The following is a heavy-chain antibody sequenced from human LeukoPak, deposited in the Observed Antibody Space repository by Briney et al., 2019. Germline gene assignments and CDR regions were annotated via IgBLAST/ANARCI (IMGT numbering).Heavy chain of an antibody. V-gene: IGHV3-30-3*01. CDR2: ISYDGSNK. CDR3: AREGEGDYFDY. D-gene: IGHD3-16*01. J-gene: IGHJ4*02. Sequence: GGSLRLSCAASGFTFSSYAMHWVRQAPGKGLEWVAVISYDGSNKYYADSVRGRFTISRDNSKNTLYLQMNSLRAEDTAVYYCAREGEGDYFDYWGQGTLVTVSS. CDR1: GFTFSSYA.